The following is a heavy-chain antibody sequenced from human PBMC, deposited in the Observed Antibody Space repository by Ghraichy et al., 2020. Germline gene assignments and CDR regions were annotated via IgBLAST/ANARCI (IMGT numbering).Heavy chain of an antibody. CDR1: GGSISSSSYY. J-gene: IGHJ4*02. Sequence: SQTLSLTCTVSGGSISSSSYYWGWIRQPPGKGVEWIGSIYYSGSTYYNPSLKSRVTISADTSKNQFSLKLSSVTAADTAVYYCARPRAAATVYFDYWGQGTLVTVAS. CDR2: IYYSGST. D-gene: IGHD5-18*01. CDR3: ARPRAAATVYFDY. V-gene: IGHV4-39*01.